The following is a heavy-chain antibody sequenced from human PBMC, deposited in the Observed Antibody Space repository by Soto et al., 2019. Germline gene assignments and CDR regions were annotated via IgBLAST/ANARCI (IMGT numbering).Heavy chain of an antibody. CDR3: AKEILSRTMVRERDFYGMDV. CDR1: GFTFSSYG. D-gene: IGHD3-10*01. Sequence: GGSLRLSCAASGFTFSSYGMHWVRQAPGKGLEWVAVISYDGSNKYYADSVKGRFTISRDNSKNTLYLQMNSLRAEDTAVYYYAKEILSRTMVRERDFYGMDVWGQGTTVTVSS. J-gene: IGHJ6*02. CDR2: ISYDGSNK. V-gene: IGHV3-30*18.